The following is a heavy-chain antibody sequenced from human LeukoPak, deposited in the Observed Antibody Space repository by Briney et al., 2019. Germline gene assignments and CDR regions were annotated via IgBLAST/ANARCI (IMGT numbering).Heavy chain of an antibody. J-gene: IGHJ4*02. V-gene: IGHV3-30-3*01. D-gene: IGHD2-2*01. CDR2: ISYDGSNK. CDR3: ARGLRIVVVPAAVDY. CDR1: GFTFSSYA. Sequence: GGSLRLSCAASGFTFSSYAMHWVRQTPGKGLEWVAVISYDGSNKYYADSVKGRFTISRDNSKNTLYLQMNSLRAEDTAVYYCARGLRIVVVPAAVDYWGQGTLVTVSS.